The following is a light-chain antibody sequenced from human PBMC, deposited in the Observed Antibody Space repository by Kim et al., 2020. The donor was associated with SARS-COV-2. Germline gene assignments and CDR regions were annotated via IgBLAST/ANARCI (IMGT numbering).Light chain of an antibody. CDR1: QSISSNY. CDR3: QQYESSPQT. Sequence: PGERATISCRASQSISSNYLAWYQQKPGQAPRLLIYGASSRATGIPDRFSGSGSGTDFTLTISRLEPEDSAMYYCQQYESSPQTFGQGTKVDIK. J-gene: IGKJ1*01. CDR2: GAS. V-gene: IGKV3-20*01.